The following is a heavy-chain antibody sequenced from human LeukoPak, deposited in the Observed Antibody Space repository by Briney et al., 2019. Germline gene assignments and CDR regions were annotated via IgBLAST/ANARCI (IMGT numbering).Heavy chain of an antibody. Sequence: SETLSLTCAVYGGSFSGYYWSWIRQPPGKGLEWIGEINHSGSTNYNPSLKSRVTISVDTSKNQFSLKLSSVTAADTAVYYCARRSRDGYNLEYWGQGTLVTVSS. CDR2: INHSGST. CDR1: GGSFSGYY. CDR3: ARRSRDGYNLEY. D-gene: IGHD5-24*01. V-gene: IGHV4-34*01. J-gene: IGHJ4*02.